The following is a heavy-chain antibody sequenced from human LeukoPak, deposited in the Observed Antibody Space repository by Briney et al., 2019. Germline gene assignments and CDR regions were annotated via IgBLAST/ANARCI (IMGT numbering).Heavy chain of an antibody. J-gene: IGHJ4*02. D-gene: IGHD3-16*01. V-gene: IGHV3-23*01. CDR2: ISGSGGST. Sequence: GVSLRLSCAASGFTFSSYAMSWVRQAPGKGLECLSAISGSGGSTYYAHSVKGRLTISRDNSKNTLYLQMNSLRAEDTAVYYCAKEASIMGDYWGQGTLVTVSS. CDR3: AKEASIMGDY. CDR1: GFTFSSYA.